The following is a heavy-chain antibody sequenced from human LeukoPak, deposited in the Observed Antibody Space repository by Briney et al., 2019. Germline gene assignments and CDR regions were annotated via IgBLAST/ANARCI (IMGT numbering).Heavy chain of an antibody. V-gene: IGHV1-69*05. CDR3: ARGRIRGIAAAGTLSFDY. Sequence: SVKVSCKASGGTFSSYAISWVRQAPGQGLEWMGGIIPIFGTANYAQKFQGRVTITTDESTSTAYMELSSLRSEDTAVYYCARGRIRGIAAAGTLSFDYWGQGTLVTVSS. CDR2: IIPIFGTA. CDR1: GGTFSSYA. D-gene: IGHD6-13*01. J-gene: IGHJ4*02.